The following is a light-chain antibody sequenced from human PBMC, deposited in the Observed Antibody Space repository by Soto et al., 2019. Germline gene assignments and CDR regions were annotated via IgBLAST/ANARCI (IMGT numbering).Light chain of an antibody. V-gene: IGLV1-40*01. Sequence: QSVLTQPPSVSGAPGQRVTISCTGSSSNIGAGYDVHWYQQLPGTAPKLLIYGNSNRPSGVPDRFSGSKSGTSASLAITGLQAEDEADYYCCAYVSSNTLLFGGGTQLTVL. CDR1: SSNIGAGYD. J-gene: IGLJ3*02. CDR3: CAYVSSNTLL. CDR2: GNS.